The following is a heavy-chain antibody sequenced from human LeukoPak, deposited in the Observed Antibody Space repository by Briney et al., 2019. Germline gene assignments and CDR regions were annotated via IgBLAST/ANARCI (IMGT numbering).Heavy chain of an antibody. J-gene: IGHJ4*02. CDR2: IKQDGSEK. D-gene: IGHD3-10*01. CDR1: GFTFSSYL. CDR3: AVLRGNNY. Sequence: GGSLRLSCAASGFTFSSYLMTWVRQAPGKGLEWVANIKQDGSEKYYVDSVGGRFSISRDNAKNSLYLQMNSLRAEDTAVYYCAVLRGNNYWGQGTLVTVSS. V-gene: IGHV3-7*01.